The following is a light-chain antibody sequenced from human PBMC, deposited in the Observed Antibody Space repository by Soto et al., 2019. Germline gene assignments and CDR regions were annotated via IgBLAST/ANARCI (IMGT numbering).Light chain of an antibody. CDR1: QSVYSDY. CDR2: GAF. Sequence: EVVLTQSLGTLSFSPRERATLSCRSSQSVYSDYLAWFQQKPGQAPRLLIYGAFRRATGIPDRFSGSGSGTDFTLTISRLEPEDFAVYYCQQYGSSLFTFGPGTKVDIK. CDR3: QQYGSSLFT. V-gene: IGKV3-20*01. J-gene: IGKJ3*01.